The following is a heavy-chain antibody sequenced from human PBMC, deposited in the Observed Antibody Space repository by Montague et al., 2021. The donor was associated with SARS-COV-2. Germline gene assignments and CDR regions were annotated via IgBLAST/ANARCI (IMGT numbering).Heavy chain of an antibody. D-gene: IGHD4-23*01. J-gene: IGHJ6*02. V-gene: IGHV4-59*01. CDR1: GGSISSYC. Sequence: SETLSLTCTVSGGSISSYCWTWIRQPPGKGLESIGYIYHNGSTKYNPSLKSRVTISVDTSKNQFSLKLSSVSVADTAVYYCARGGGNSADYYNYTMDVWGQGTTVTVFS. CDR2: IYHNGST. CDR3: ARGGGNSADYYNYTMDV.